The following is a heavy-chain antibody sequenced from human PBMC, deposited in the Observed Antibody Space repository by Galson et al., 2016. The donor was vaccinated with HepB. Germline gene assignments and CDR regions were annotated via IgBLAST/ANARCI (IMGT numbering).Heavy chain of an antibody. Sequence: SVKVSCKASGYSFSSYGISWVRQAPGQGLEWMAWINTGTPGDTLYAQSLQGRLTLTTDPSISTAYLELSSLTSEDTGVYFCARGRDYGDNPFDDWGQGTLVAVSS. CDR2: INTGTPGDT. V-gene: IGHV1-18*01. CDR3: ARGRDYGDNPFDD. D-gene: IGHD4-17*01. CDR1: GYSFSSYG. J-gene: IGHJ4*02.